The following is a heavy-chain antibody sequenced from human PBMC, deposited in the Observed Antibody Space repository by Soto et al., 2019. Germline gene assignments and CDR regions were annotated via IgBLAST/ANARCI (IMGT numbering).Heavy chain of an antibody. V-gene: IGHV4-59*01. CDR2: IYYSGST. CDR3: GRDSRSTVTMFDY. D-gene: IGHD4-17*01. CDR1: GGSISGSY. Sequence: PSETLSLTGTGSGGSISGSYWSWIRQPPGKGLEWIGYIYYSGSTNYNPSLKSRVTISVDTSKNQFSLKLSSVTAADTAVYYCGRDSRSTVTMFDYWGQGTLVTVSS. J-gene: IGHJ4*02.